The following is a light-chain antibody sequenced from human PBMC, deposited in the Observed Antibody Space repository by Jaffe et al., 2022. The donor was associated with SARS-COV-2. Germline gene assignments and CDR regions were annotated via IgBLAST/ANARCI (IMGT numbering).Light chain of an antibody. CDR1: QSISSN. CDR3: QHYNNWPPWT. V-gene: IGKV3-15*01. J-gene: IGKJ1*01. Sequence: EIVMTQSPATLSVSPGERATLSCRASQSISSNLAWYQQKPGQAPRLLIYGAFTRATGIPARFSGSGSGTEFTLTISSLHSEDFAVYYCQHYNNWPPWTFGQGTKVEIK. CDR2: GAF.